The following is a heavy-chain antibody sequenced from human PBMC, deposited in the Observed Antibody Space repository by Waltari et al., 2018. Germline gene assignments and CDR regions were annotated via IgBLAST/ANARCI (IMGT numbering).Heavy chain of an antibody. D-gene: IGHD6-6*01. CDR1: GGTFSSYA. V-gene: IGHV1-69*12. CDR2: IIPILGTA. CDR3: ARVGPKIYSSPYYYYMDV. Sequence: QVQLVQSGAEVKKPGSSVKVSCKASGGTFSSYAISWVRQAPGQGLEWMGGIIPILGTANDAQKFQGRVTITADESTSTAYMELSSLRSEDTAVYYCARVGPKIYSSPYYYYMDVWGKGTTVTISS. J-gene: IGHJ6*03.